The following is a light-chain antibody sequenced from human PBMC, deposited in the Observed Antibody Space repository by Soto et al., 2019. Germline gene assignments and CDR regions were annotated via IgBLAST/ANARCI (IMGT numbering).Light chain of an antibody. Sequence: EIVLTQSPGTLSLSPGERATLSCRASQSVSSSYLAWYQQKPGQAPRPLIYGASSRAIGIPDRFGGSGSGTDFTLTISRLEPEDFAVYYCQQYGSSPWTFGQGTK. J-gene: IGKJ1*01. V-gene: IGKV3-20*01. CDR3: QQYGSSPWT. CDR2: GAS. CDR1: QSVSSSY.